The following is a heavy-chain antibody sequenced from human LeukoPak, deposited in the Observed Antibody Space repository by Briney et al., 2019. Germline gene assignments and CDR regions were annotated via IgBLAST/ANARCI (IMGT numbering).Heavy chain of an antibody. CDR1: GFTFSSFA. CDR2: ISGSGDTT. Sequence: GGSLRLSCSVSGFTFSSFAMSWVRQAAGKGLDWVSAISGSGDTTNYAGSVKGRFTISRDNSKNTLYLEMNNLRAEDTAIYFCAKMFGSISYYNDGFDFWGQGTRVTVSS. D-gene: IGHD1-26*01. V-gene: IGHV3-23*01. J-gene: IGHJ3*01. CDR3: AKMFGSISYYNDGFDF.